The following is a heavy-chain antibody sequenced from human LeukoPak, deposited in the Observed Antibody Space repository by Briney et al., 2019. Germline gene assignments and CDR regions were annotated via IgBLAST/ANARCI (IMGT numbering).Heavy chain of an antibody. D-gene: IGHD5-18*01. Sequence: ASVKVSCKASGYTFTSYGISWVRQAPGQGLEWMGWISAYNGNTNYAQKFQGRVTITADKSTSTAYMELSSLRSEDTAVYYCASFVDTAMVTLGYFDYWGQGTLVTVSS. CDR1: GYTFTSYG. CDR2: ISAYNGNT. V-gene: IGHV1-18*01. J-gene: IGHJ4*02. CDR3: ASFVDTAMVTLGYFDY.